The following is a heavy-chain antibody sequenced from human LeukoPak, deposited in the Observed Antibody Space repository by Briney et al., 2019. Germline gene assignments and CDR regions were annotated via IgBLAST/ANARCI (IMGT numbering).Heavy chain of an antibody. CDR3: ARDNSVGDVAWWFDP. J-gene: IGHJ5*02. CDR1: GYTFTNYY. Sequence: EASVKVSCKASGYTFTNYYIHWVRQAPGQGLEWMGLINPGGDNTNYAQNFQGRVTMTRDTSASTVYMELSSLRSEDTAVYYCARDNSVGDVAWWFDPWGQGTLVTVSS. D-gene: IGHD1-26*01. V-gene: IGHV1-46*01. CDR2: INPGGDNT.